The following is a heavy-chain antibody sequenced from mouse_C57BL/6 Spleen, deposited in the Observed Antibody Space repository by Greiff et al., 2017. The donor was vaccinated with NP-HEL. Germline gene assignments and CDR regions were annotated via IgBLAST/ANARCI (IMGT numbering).Heavy chain of an antibody. CDR1: GYTFTDYY. J-gene: IGHJ4*01. CDR2: INPYNGGT. D-gene: IGHD1-1*01. Sequence: VQLQQSGPVLVKPGASVKMSCKASGYTFTDYYMNWVKQSHGKSLEWIGVINPYNGGTSYNQKFKGKATLTVDKSSSTAYMELNSLTSEDSAVYYCARRSGSSYDYAMDYWGQGTSVTVSS. CDR3: ARRSGSSYDYAMDY. V-gene: IGHV1-19*01.